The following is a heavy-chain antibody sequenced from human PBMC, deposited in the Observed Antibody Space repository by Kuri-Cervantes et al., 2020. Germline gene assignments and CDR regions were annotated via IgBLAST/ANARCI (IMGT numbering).Heavy chain of an antibody. Sequence: SETLSLTCTVSGGSISSFYWSWIRQPPGKGLEWIGYIDYSGSTNYNPSLKSRVTISVDTTKNQFSLKLCSVSAADTDVYYCARSGTAGWFDPWGQGTLVTVSS. CDR3: ARSGTAGWFDP. CDR2: IDYSGST. CDR1: GGSISSFY. J-gene: IGHJ5*02. V-gene: IGHV4-59*01.